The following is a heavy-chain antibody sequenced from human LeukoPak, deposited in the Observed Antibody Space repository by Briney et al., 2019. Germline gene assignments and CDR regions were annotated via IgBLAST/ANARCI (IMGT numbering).Heavy chain of an antibody. CDR1: GFTFSSYS. D-gene: IGHD2-15*01. CDR2: ISSSSSYI. Sequence: PGGSLRLSCAASGFTFSSYSMNWVRQAPGKGLEWVSSISSSSSYIYYADSVKGRFTISRDNAKNSLYLQMNSLRAEDTAVYYCARAVVVVAATAYYYYMDVWGKGTTVTVSS. CDR3: ARAVVVVAATAYYYYMDV. J-gene: IGHJ6*03. V-gene: IGHV3-21*01.